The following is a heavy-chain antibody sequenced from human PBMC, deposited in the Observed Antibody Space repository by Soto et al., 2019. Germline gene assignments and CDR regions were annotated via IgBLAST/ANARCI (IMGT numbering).Heavy chain of an antibody. CDR3: ASGGRYGESHHFYGMDV. Sequence: GGSLRLSCAASGFTFSSYAMHWVRQAPGKGLEWVAVISYDGSNKYYADSVKGRFTISRDNSKNTLYLQMNSLRAEDTAVYYCASGGRYGESHHFYGMDVWGQGTTVTVSS. J-gene: IGHJ6*02. CDR1: GFTFSSYA. D-gene: IGHD4-17*01. CDR2: ISYDGSNK. V-gene: IGHV3-30-3*01.